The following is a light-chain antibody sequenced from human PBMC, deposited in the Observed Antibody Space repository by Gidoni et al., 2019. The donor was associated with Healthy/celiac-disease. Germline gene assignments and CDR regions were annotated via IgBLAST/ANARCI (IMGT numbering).Light chain of an antibody. V-gene: IGKV3D-7*01. CDR1: QSVSSSY. Sequence: PGERVTLSCRASQSVSSSYLTWYQQKPGQAPRLLIYGASTRATSIPARFSGSGSGTDFTLTISSLQPEDFAVYYCQQDYNPCSFGQGTKLEIK. J-gene: IGKJ2*04. CDR3: QQDYNPCS. CDR2: GAS.